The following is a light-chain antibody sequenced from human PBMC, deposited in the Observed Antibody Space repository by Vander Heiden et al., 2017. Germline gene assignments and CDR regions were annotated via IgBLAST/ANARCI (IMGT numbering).Light chain of an antibody. CDR1: SGDIGGYNL. CDR3: CSYAGSSTSVV. Sequence: QSALTQPASVSGSPGPSITISCTGTSGDIGGYNLVSWYQQHPGKAPKLMIYEGSKRPSGVSNRFSGSKSGNTASLTISGLQAEGEADYYCCSYAGSSTSVVFGGGTKLTVL. CDR2: EGS. J-gene: IGLJ2*01. V-gene: IGLV2-23*01.